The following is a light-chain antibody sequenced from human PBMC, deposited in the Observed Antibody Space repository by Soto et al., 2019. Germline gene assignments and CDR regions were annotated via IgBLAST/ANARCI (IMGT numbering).Light chain of an antibody. CDR1: QSVSSN. V-gene: IGKV3-15*01. Sequence: EIVMTQSPATLSVSPGERTTLSCRASQSVSSNLAWYQQKPGQPPRLLIYGASTRATGIPARFSGSGSGTEFTLTISGLQSEDFAVYYCQQYNNWPPLTFGGGTKVEIK. CDR3: QQYNNWPPLT. CDR2: GAS. J-gene: IGKJ4*01.